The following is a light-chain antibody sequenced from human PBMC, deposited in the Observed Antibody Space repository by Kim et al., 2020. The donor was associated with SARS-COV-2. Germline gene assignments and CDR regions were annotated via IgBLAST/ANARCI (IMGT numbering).Light chain of an antibody. V-gene: IGLV3-1*01. J-gene: IGLJ2*01. Sequence: VSPGQTATIPGSGDELGTKYACWYQKKPGQSPVLVIYEDNKRPSGIPERFSGSNSGTTATLIISGTQAMDEADYFCQTWDSSTAVFGAGTQLTVL. CDR3: QTWDSSTAV. CDR1: ELGTKY. CDR2: EDN.